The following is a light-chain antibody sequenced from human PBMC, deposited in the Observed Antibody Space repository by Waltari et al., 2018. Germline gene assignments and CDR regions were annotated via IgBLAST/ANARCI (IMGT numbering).Light chain of an antibody. Sequence: EIVFTQSPGTLSLSPGERATLSWRASQSVSYNFLNWYQQKPGQAPRLLIHGASSRATGIPDRFSGSGSGTDFTLTISRLEPEDFAVYYCQQYDGVVLTFGGGTKVEI. J-gene: IGKJ4*01. V-gene: IGKV3-20*01. CDR3: QQYDGVVLT. CDR2: GAS. CDR1: QSVSYNF.